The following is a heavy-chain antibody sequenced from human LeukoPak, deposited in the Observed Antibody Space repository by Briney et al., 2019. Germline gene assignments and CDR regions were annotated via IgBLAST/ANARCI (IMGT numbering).Heavy chain of an antibody. D-gene: IGHD2-2*02. V-gene: IGHV1-2*02. Sequence: ASVKVSCKASGYTFTGYYMHWVRQAPGQGLEWMGWINPNSGGTNYAQKFQGRVTMTRDTSISTAYMELSRLRSDDTAVYYCARDPLVVPAAIRGDAFDIWGQGTMVTVSS. CDR2: INPNSGGT. CDR1: GYTFTGYY. J-gene: IGHJ3*02. CDR3: ARDPLVVPAAIRGDAFDI.